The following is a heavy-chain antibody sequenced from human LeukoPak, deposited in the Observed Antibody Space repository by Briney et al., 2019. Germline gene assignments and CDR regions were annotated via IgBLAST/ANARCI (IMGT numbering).Heavy chain of an antibody. D-gene: IGHD2-15*01. CDR1: GYTFTRNA. Sequence: ASVKVSCKASGYTFTRNAMNWVRQAPGQGLEWMGWINTNTGNPTYVQGFTGRFVFSLDTSVSTAYLQISSLKAEDTAVYYCAREFSSYSSWYYYYYMDVWGKGTTVTVSS. V-gene: IGHV7-4-1*02. J-gene: IGHJ6*03. CDR2: INTNTGNP. CDR3: AREFSSYSSWYYYYYMDV.